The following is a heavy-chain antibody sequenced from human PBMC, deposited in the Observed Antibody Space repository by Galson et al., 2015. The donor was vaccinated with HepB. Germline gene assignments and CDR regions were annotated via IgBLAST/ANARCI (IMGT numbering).Heavy chain of an antibody. CDR2: ISYDGNNK. CDR1: GFTLSTSA. D-gene: IGHD5-18*01. V-gene: IGHV3-30-3*01. Sequence: CLRLSCAVSGFTLSTSAMHWVRQAPGKGLQWVTLISYDGNNKYYADSVKGRFTIARDNSNNTLYLQMNSLKTEDTAVYYSVREGFDTNHGPSGSFDSWGHGTQVTVSS. CDR3: VREGFDTNHGPSGSFDS. J-gene: IGHJ4*01.